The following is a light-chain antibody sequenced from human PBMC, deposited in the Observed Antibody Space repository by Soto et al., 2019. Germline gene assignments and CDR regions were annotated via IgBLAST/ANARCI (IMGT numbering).Light chain of an antibody. V-gene: IGKV1-39*01. CDR1: QFIRNY. J-gene: IGKJ2*01. CDR2: AAS. CDR3: QQSYSAPYT. Sequence: DIQMTQSPSSLSASVGERVTITCRASQFIRNYLNWYQHKPRKAPKLLIYAASTLQGGVPSRFSGSGSGTDFTLTINSLQPEDFATYYCQQSYSAPYTFGQGARLEIK.